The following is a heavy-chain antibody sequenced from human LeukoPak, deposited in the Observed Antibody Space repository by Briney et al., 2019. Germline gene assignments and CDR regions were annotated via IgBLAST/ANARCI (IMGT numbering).Heavy chain of an antibody. Sequence: ASVKVSCKASGYALAISGISWVRQAPGQGLEWMGWISPDNGNTNYAQKWQGRVTMTTDTSTNTAYMELRNLRSDDTPEYYCARRDGGNWWKVGGGESWGQGTLVTVSS. D-gene: IGHD5-24*01. CDR1: GYALAISG. CDR3: ARRDGGNWWKVGGGES. V-gene: IGHV1-18*01. J-gene: IGHJ4*02. CDR2: ISPDNGNT.